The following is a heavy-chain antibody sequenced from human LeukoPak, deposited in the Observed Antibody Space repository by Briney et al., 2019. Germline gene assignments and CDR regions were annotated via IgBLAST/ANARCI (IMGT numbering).Heavy chain of an antibody. CDR2: IRSKAYGGTT. V-gene: IGHV3-49*04. CDR3: TRIRTDKVQQLVPDY. D-gene: IGHD6-13*01. J-gene: IGHJ4*02. Sequence: PGRSLRLSCTASGFTFGDYAMSWVRQAPGKGLEWVGFIRSKAYGGTTEYAASVKGRFTISRDDSKSIAYLQMNSLKTEDTAVYYCTRIRTDKVQQLVPDYWGQGTLVTVSS. CDR1: GFTFGDYA.